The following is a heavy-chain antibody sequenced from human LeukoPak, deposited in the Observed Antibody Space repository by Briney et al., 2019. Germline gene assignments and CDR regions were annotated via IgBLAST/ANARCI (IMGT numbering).Heavy chain of an antibody. J-gene: IGHJ5*02. CDR3: AKDSAYSSGWGA. D-gene: IGHD6-19*01. CDR2: ISGSGGST. V-gene: IGHV3-23*01. CDR1: GFTFSSYA. Sequence: GGSLRLSCAASGFTFSSYAMSWVRQARGKGLEWVSAISGSGGSTYYADSVKGRFTISRDNSKNTLYLQMNSLRAEDTAVYYCAKDSAYSSGWGAWGQGTLVTVSS.